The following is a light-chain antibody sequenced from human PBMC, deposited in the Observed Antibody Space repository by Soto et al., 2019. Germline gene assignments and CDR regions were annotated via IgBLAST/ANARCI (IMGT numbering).Light chain of an antibody. V-gene: IGKV1-27*01. J-gene: IGKJ3*01. CDR2: SAS. CDR3: QKYANGIHT. CDR1: QDIDNY. Sequence: DIQMTQSPSSLSASVGDRVTITCRASQDIDNYLAWYQQKPGRAPKLLIYSASTLQSGVPSRFSGSGSGTDFTLTISSLQPEDVATYYCQKYANGIHTFGPGTTVDIK.